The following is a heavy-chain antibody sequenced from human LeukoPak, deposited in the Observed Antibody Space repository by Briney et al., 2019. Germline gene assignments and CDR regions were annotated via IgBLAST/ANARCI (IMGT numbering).Heavy chain of an antibody. CDR1: GFTFSSYW. CDR3: ARDTSFFPQVGYGGNSADEFDY. V-gene: IGHV3-7*01. J-gene: IGHJ4*02. D-gene: IGHD4-23*01. CDR2: IKQDGSEK. Sequence: PGGSLRLSCAASGFTFSSYWMSWVRQAPGKGLEWVANIKQDGSEKYYVDSVKGRFTISRDNAKNSLYLQMNSLRAEDTAVYYCARDTSFFPQVGYGGNSADEFDYWGQGTLVTVSS.